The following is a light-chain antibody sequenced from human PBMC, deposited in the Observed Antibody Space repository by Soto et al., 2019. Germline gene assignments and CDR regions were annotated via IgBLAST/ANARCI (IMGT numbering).Light chain of an antibody. J-gene: IGLJ2*01. Sequence: QSALTQPASVSGSPGQSITISCTGTSSDVGTYEYVSWYQHHPGKAPKLMIYDVSNRPSGVSDHFSGSKSGNTASLTISGLQAEDEADYYCSSYASNGDVLFGGGTKVTVL. CDR3: SSYASNGDVL. V-gene: IGLV2-14*03. CDR2: DVS. CDR1: SSDVGTYEY.